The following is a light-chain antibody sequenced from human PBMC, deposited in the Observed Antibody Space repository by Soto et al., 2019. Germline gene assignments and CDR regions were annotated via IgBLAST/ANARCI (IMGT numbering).Light chain of an antibody. CDR2: EDN. J-gene: IGLJ3*02. CDR3: QSYDSTNWV. Sequence: NFMLTQPHSVSESPGKTVTISCTRSSGSIANNYVQWYQQRPGSSPTTVIYEDNQRPSGVPDRFSGSIDSSSNSASLTISGLETEDEADYCCQSYDSTNWVFGGGTKLTVL. CDR1: SGSIANNY. V-gene: IGLV6-57*01.